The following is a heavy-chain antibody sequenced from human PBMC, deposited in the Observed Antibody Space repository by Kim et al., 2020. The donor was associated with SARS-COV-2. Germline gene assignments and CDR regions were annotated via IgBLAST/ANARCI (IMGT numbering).Heavy chain of an antibody. CDR1: GGSISSYY. CDR2: IYYSEST. J-gene: IGHJ6*03. D-gene: IGHD6-13*01. CDR3: ARQGIRSSWYAFGRDYYYYYMDV. V-gene: IGHV4-59*08. Sequence: SETLSLTCTVSGGSISSYYWSWIRQPPGKGLEWIGYIYYSESTNYNPSLKSRVTISVDTSKNQFSLKLSSVTAADTAVYYCARQGIRSSWYAFGRDYYYYYMDVWGKGTTVTVSS.